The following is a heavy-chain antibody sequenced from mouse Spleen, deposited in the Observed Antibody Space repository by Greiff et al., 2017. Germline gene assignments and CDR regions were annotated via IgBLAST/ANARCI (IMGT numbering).Heavy chain of an antibody. Sequence: QVQLQQPGAELVKPGASVKLSCKASGYTFTSYWMQWVKQRPGQGLEWIGEIDPSDSYTNYNQKFKGKATLTVDTSSSTAYMQLSSLTSEDSAVYYCARKGLGLPFDYWGQGTTLTVSS. CDR2: IDPSDSYT. D-gene: IGHD4-1*01. V-gene: IGHV1-50*01. CDR3: ARKGLGLPFDY. CDR1: GYTFTSYW. J-gene: IGHJ2*01.